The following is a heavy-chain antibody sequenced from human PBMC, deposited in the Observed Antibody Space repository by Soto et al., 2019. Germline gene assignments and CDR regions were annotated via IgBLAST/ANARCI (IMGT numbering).Heavy chain of an antibody. V-gene: IGHV4-4*02. Sequence: SETLSLTCAVSGGSISSSNWWSWVRQPPGKGLEWIGEIYHSGSTNYNPSLKSRVTISVDKSKNQFSLKLSSVTAADTAVYYCARGPRYFDWLLYKPYFDYWGQGTLVTVSS. CDR3: ARGPRYFDWLLYKPYFDY. CDR1: GGSISSSNW. CDR2: IYHSGST. J-gene: IGHJ4*02. D-gene: IGHD3-9*01.